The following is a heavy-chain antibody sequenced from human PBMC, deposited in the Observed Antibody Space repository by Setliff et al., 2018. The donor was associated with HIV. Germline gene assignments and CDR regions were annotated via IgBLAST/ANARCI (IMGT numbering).Heavy chain of an antibody. D-gene: IGHD6-13*01. Sequence: GGSLRLSCAASGFTFSYYWMHWVRQAPGKGLEWVARINSDGSTVEHAGAVKGRLTISGDNARNTLYLEMNSLRVEDAAMYYCVRVAGFSSSWFGYWGQGTLVTV. V-gene: IGHV3-74*03. J-gene: IGHJ5*01. CDR2: INSDGSTV. CDR3: VRVAGFSSSWFGY. CDR1: GFTFSYYW.